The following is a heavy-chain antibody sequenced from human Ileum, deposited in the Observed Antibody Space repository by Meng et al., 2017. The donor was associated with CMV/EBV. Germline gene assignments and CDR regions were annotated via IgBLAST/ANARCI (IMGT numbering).Heavy chain of an antibody. V-gene: IGHV4-4*07. CDR3: AKGTGVTDPFDY. J-gene: IGHJ4*02. Sequence: QVQLQESGPGLWKPSETLSLTCSISGGSITSYYWSWIRQPAGKGLEWIGRIYVSGSTNYNPSLKSRVTMSVDTSKNQFSLKLSSVTAADTAIYYCAKGTGVTDPFDYWGQGTLVTVSS. CDR2: IYVSGST. CDR1: GGSITSYY. D-gene: IGHD1-14*01.